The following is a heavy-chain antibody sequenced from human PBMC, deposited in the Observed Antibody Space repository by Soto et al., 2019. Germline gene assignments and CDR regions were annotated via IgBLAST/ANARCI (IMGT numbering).Heavy chain of an antibody. Sequence: PSETLSLTCAVYGGSFSGYYWSWIRQPPGKGLEWIGEINHSGSTNYNPSLKSRVTISVDTSKNQFSLKLSSVTAAGTAVYYCASCVAAAGTNWFDPWGQGTLVTVSS. V-gene: IGHV4-34*01. J-gene: IGHJ5*02. D-gene: IGHD6-13*01. CDR2: INHSGST. CDR3: ASCVAAAGTNWFDP. CDR1: GGSFSGYY.